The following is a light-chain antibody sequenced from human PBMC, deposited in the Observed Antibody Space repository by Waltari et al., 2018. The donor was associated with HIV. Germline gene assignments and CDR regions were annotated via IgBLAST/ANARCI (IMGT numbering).Light chain of an antibody. J-gene: IGLJ1*01. CDR2: EVS. CDR3: SSYTSSSLYV. V-gene: IGLV2-14*01. CDR1: SSDVGGYNY. Sequence: QSALTQPASVSGSPGQSITISCTGTSSDVGGYNYVSWYQQHPGQAPKLMIYEVSNRASGFSNRFLGSKPGNTASLTISGRQAEDEADYYCSSYTSSSLYVFGTGTKVTGL.